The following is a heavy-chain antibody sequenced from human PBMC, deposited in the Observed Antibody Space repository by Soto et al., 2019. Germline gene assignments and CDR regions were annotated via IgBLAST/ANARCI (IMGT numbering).Heavy chain of an antibody. J-gene: IGHJ6*03. Sequence: QVQLQESGPGLVKPSGTLSLTCAVSSGSISSSNWWSWVRQPPGKGLEWIGEIYHSGSTNYNPSLKSRVTISVDKSKNQFSLKLSSVTAADTAVYYCARRAVSAASGDYAHSRYYYMDVWGKGTTVTVSS. CDR2: IYHSGST. D-gene: IGHD4-17*01. CDR3: ARRAVSAASGDYAHSRYYYMDV. CDR1: SGSISSSNW. V-gene: IGHV4-4*02.